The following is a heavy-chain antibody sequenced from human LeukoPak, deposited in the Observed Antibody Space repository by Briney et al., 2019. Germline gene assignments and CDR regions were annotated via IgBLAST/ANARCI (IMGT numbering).Heavy chain of an antibody. D-gene: IGHD2-2*01. V-gene: IGHV1-69*13. J-gene: IGHJ4*02. Sequence: PVKVSCKASGNTLSSYAISWVGQAPGQRLEWMGGIIPIFGTANYAQKFQGRVTITADESTSTAYMELSSLRSEDTAVYYCAREACSSTSCYFSSDWGQGTLVTVSS. CDR2: IIPIFGTA. CDR3: AREACSSTSCYFSSD. CDR1: GNTLSSYA.